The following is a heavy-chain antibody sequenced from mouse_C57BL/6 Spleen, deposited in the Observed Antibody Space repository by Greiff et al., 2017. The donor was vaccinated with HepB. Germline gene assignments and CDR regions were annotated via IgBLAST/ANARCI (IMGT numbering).Heavy chain of an antibody. CDR3: ARRGYADAMDY. D-gene: IGHD2-2*01. CDR2: INSDGGST. V-gene: IGHV5-2*03. CDR1: EYEFPSHD. Sequence: DVMLVESGGGLVQPGESLKLSCESNEYEFPSHDMSWVRKTPEKRLELVAAINSDGGSTYYPDTMERRFIISRDNTKKTLYLQMSRLSSEDTALYYCARRGYADAMDYWGQGTSVTVSS. J-gene: IGHJ4*01.